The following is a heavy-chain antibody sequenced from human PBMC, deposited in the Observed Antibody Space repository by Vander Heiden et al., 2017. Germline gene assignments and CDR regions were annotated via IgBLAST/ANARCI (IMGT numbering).Heavy chain of an antibody. CDR3: ARGGSAYDFWSGYFPFDY. CDR2: ISYDGSNK. Sequence: QVQLVASVGGVVQPGRSLRLSCAASGFTFSSYAMHWVRQAPGKGLEWVAVISYDGSNKYYADSVKGRFTISRDNSKNTLYLQMNSLRAEDTAVYYCARGGSAYDFWSGYFPFDYWGQGTLGHRLL. J-gene: IGHJ4*02. D-gene: IGHD3-3*01. V-gene: IGHV3-30-3*01. CDR1: GFTFSSYA.